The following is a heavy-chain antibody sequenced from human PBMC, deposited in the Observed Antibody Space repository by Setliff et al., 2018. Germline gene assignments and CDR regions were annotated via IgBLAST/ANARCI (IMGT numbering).Heavy chain of an antibody. CDR3: ARDWRGETVNLGYMDV. CDR2: IYDNGRT. J-gene: IGHJ6*03. Sequence: SETLSLTCSVSGGSISGYYWSWLRQPPGKGLEWIGYIYDNGRTNYHPALKRRVTMSVDTSKNQLSLTLRSVTAADTAVYYCARDWRGETVNLGYMDVWGKGTTVTVSS. D-gene: IGHD3-16*01. V-gene: IGHV4-59*12. CDR1: GGSISGYY.